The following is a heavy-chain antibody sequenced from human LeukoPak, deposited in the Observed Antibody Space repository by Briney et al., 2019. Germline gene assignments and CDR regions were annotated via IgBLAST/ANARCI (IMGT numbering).Heavy chain of an antibody. V-gene: IGHV3-30-3*01. J-gene: IGHJ4*02. CDR2: ISYDGSNK. CDR3: XXXXXXXXXXXXVVPAALCDY. Sequence: PGGSLRLSCAASGFTFSSYAMHWVRQAPGKGLEWVAVISYDGSNKYYADSVKGRFTISRDNSKNTLYLQMNSLRAEDTAVYYXXXXXXXXXXXXXVVPAALCDYWGQGTLVTVSS. D-gene: IGHD2-2*01. CDR1: GFTFSSYA.